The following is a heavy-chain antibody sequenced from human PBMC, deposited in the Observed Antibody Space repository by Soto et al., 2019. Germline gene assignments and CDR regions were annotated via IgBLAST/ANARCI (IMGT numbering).Heavy chain of an antibody. Sequence: GASVKVSCKASGGTFSSYAISWVRQAPGQGLEWMGGIIPIFGTANYAQKFQGRVTITADESTSTAYMELSSLRSEDTAVYYCARVPGTYCTKGVCYLTDWFDPWGQGTLVTVSS. J-gene: IGHJ5*02. CDR2: IIPIFGTA. CDR3: ARVPGTYCTKGVCYLTDWFDP. V-gene: IGHV1-69*13. CDR1: GGTFSSYA. D-gene: IGHD2-8*01.